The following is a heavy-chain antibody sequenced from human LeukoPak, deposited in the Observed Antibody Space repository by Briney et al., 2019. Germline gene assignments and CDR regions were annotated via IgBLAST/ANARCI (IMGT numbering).Heavy chain of an antibody. CDR2: VYPRKSDT. Sequence: GESLKISCKGSGYSFNYYWIGWVRQMPGRGLEWMGIVYPRKSDTRYSPSFQGQLTISVDKSISTAYPQWSGLKASDTAMYYCARQDGDGFYYFDYWGQGTLVTVSS. J-gene: IGHJ4*02. V-gene: IGHV5-51*01. D-gene: IGHD2-21*02. CDR3: ARQDGDGFYYFDY. CDR1: GYSFNYYW.